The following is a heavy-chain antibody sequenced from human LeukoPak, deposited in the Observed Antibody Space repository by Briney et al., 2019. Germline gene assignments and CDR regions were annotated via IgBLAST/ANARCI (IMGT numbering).Heavy chain of an antibody. CDR2: INHSGST. V-gene: IGHV4-34*01. J-gene: IGHJ4*02. CDR1: GESFSGYY. Sequence: SETLSLTCAVYGESFSGYYWSWIRQPSGKGLEWIGEINHSGSTNYNPSLKSRVTISVDTSKNQFSLKLSSVTAADTAVYYCAILYGDYEYYFDYWGQGTLVTVSS. CDR3: AILYGDYEYYFDY. D-gene: IGHD4-17*01.